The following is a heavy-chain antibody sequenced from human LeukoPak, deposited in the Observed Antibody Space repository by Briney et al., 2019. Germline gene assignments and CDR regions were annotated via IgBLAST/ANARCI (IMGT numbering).Heavy chain of an antibody. CDR3: ARDYYGSGSHNWFDP. CDR1: GGSISSYY. D-gene: IGHD3-10*01. Sequence: SETLSLTCTVSGGSISSYYWSWIRQPPGKGLEWIGYIYYSGSTNYNPSLKSRVTMSVDTSKNQFSLKLSSVTAADTAVYYCARDYYGSGSHNWFDPWGQGTLVTVSS. CDR2: IYYSGST. V-gene: IGHV4-59*12. J-gene: IGHJ5*02.